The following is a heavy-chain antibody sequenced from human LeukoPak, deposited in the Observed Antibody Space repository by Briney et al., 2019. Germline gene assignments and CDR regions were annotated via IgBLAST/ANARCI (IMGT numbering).Heavy chain of an antibody. CDR2: IYYSGST. CDR1: GGSISSYY. J-gene: IGHJ5*02. D-gene: IGHD6-13*01. CDR3: ARDFLILATGYSSSWYSPYGSGDKNWFDP. Sequence: PSETLSLTCTVSGGSISSYYWSWIRQPPGKGLEWIGYIYYSGSTNYNPSLKSRVTMSVDTSKNQFSLKLSSVTAADTAVYYCARDFLILATGYSSSWYSPYGSGDKNWFDPWGQGTLVTVSS. V-gene: IGHV4-59*12.